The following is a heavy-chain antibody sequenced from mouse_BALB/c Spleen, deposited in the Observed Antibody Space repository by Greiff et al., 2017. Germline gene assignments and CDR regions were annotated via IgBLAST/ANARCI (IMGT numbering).Heavy chain of an antibody. Sequence: EVKLVESGGDLVKPGGSLKLSCAASGFTFSSYGMSWVRQTPDKRLEWVATISSGGSYTYYPDSVKGRFTISRDNAKNTLYLQMSSLKSEDTAMYYCARHREDYCYDVDYWGQGTTLTVSS. CDR2: ISSGGSYT. V-gene: IGHV5-6*01. CDR1: GFTFSSYG. D-gene: IGHD2-12*01. CDR3: ARHREDYCYDVDY. J-gene: IGHJ2*01.